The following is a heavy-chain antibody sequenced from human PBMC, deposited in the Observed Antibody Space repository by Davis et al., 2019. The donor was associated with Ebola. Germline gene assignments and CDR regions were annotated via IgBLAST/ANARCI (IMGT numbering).Heavy chain of an antibody. Sequence: PGGSLRLSCAASGFTFSNYAMHWVRQAPGKGLEWVAVVSHSERKKFYGDSVKGRFTISRDNSENTLYLQMNSLTADDTAVYYCARAVFHEVLDYWGQGTPVTVSS. CDR2: VSHSERKK. CDR1: GFTFSNYA. V-gene: IGHV3-30*04. J-gene: IGHJ4*02. D-gene: IGHD3-3*01. CDR3: ARAVFHEVLDY.